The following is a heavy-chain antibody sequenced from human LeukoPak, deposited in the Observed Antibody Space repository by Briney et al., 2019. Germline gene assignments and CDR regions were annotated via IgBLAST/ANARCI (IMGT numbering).Heavy chain of an antibody. CDR1: GFTFDDYA. CDR2: ISWNSGSI. J-gene: IGHJ4*02. Sequence: GGSLRLSCAASGFTFDDYAMRWVRQAPGKGLEWVSGISWNSGSIGYADSVKGRFTISRDNAKNSLYLQMNSLRAEDTALYYCAKDIGLDYGDYGSYFDYWGQGTLVTVSS. V-gene: IGHV3-9*01. CDR3: AKDIGLDYGDYGSYFDY. D-gene: IGHD4-17*01.